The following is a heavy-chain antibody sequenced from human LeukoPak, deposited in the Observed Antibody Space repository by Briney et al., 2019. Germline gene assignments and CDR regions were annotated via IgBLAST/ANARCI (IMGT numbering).Heavy chain of an antibody. Sequence: GGSLRLSCAASGFTFSNYGMHWVRQSPGKGLEWVSYISSSGSIIYYADSVKGRVTISRDNAKNLLYLRMNSLRAEDTAVYYCATGVAAAGHPYYFDYWGQGTLVTVSS. V-gene: IGHV3-48*04. J-gene: IGHJ4*02. CDR1: GFTFSNYG. CDR2: ISSSGSII. CDR3: ATGVAAAGHPYYFDY. D-gene: IGHD6-13*01.